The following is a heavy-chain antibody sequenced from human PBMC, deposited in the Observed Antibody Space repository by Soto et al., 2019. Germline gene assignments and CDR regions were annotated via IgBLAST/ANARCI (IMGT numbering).Heavy chain of an antibody. CDR3: ARNGNAGSWGFGP. V-gene: IGHV1-8*01. J-gene: IGHJ5*02. D-gene: IGHD3-16*01. Sequence: GASVKVSCKASGYTFTTYDISWVRQATGQGLEWMGWMNPNNGNTGYAQKFQGRVTMTRDTSTTTAYMELSSLRDEDSAVYYCARNGNAGSWGFGPWGQGTLVTVSS. CDR1: GYTFTTYD. CDR2: MNPNNGNT.